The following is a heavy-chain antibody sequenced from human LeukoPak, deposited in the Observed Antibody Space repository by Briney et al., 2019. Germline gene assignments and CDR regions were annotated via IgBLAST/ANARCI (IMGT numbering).Heavy chain of an antibody. CDR3: ARDSDRGIAAADLSFDY. CDR1: GFTFSDYY. J-gene: IGHJ4*02. V-gene: IGHV3-11*01. D-gene: IGHD6-13*01. Sequence: GGSLRLSCAASGFTFSDYYMSWIRQAPGKGLEWVSYISSSGSTIYYADSVKGRFTISRDNAKNSLYLQMNSLRAEDTAVYYWARDSDRGIAAADLSFDYWGQGTLVTVSS. CDR2: ISSSGSTI.